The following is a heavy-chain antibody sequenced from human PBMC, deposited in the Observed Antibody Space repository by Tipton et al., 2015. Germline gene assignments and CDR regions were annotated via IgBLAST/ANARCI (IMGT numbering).Heavy chain of an antibody. Sequence: RSLRLSCVAPGFSFEDYAMHWVRQAPGKGLEWVSGITWNSGNIGYADSVKGRFTISRDNAKNSLYVQMNSLRPEDTAFYYCARDLTRYQLLSFLDLWGQGTLVTVSS. CDR3: ARDLTRYQLLSFLDL. D-gene: IGHD2-2*01. CDR1: GFSFEDYA. CDR2: ITWNSGNI. J-gene: IGHJ4*02. V-gene: IGHV3-9*01.